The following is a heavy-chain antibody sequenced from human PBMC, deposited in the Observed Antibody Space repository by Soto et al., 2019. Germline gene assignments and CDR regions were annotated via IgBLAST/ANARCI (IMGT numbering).Heavy chain of an antibody. Sequence: GFTFSSYGMHWVRQAPGKGLEWVAVISYDGSNKYYADSVKGQFTISRDNSKYTLYLQMNSLRAEDTVVYYCAKGQLSVEMAPVDYWGQGTLVTVSS. J-gene: IGHJ4*02. CDR1: GFTFSSYG. CDR2: ISYDGSNK. V-gene: IGHV3-30*18. CDR3: AKGQLSVEMAPVDY. D-gene: IGHD5-18*01.